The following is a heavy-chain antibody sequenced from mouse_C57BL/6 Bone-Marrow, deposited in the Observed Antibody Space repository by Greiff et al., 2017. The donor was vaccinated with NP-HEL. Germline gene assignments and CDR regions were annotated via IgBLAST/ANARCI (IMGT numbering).Heavy chain of an antibody. D-gene: IGHD2-4*01. CDR1: GYTFTDYN. J-gene: IGHJ4*01. Sequence: EVQLQQSGPELVKPGASVKIPCKASGYTFTDYNMDWVKQSHGKSLEWIGDINPNNGGTIYNQKFKGKATLTVDKSSSTAYMELRSLTSEDTAVYYCARKGYDYDGKGRYAMDYWGQGTSVTVSS. CDR3: ARKGYDYDGKGRYAMDY. CDR2: INPNNGGT. V-gene: IGHV1-18*01.